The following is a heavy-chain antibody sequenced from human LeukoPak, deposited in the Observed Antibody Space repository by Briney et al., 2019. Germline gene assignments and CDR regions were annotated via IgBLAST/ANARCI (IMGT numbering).Heavy chain of an antibody. CDR3: TKKGGGQLVNTRRWFDP. Sequence: SETLSLTCTVSGGSISSSSYYWGWIRQPPGKGLEWIGSIYYSGSTYYNPSLKSRVTISVDTSKNQFSLRLTSVTAADTAVYYCTKKGGGQLVNTRRWFDPWGQGTLVTVSS. V-gene: IGHV4-39*01. CDR2: IYYSGST. J-gene: IGHJ5*02. D-gene: IGHD6-13*01. CDR1: GGSISSSSYY.